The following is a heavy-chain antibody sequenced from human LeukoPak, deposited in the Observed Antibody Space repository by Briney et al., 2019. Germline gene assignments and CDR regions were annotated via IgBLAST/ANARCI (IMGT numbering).Heavy chain of an antibody. D-gene: IGHD3-10*01. Sequence: PGGSLRLSCAASGFTFNNYAMSWVRQAPGKGLEWVSAISDSRSSTYYADSIKGRFTISRGNSKNTLYLQMNSLRAEDTAVYYCAKAGAVGYYFDYWGQGTLVTVSS. V-gene: IGHV3-23*01. CDR3: AKAGAVGYYFDY. J-gene: IGHJ4*02. CDR2: ISDSRSST. CDR1: GFTFNNYA.